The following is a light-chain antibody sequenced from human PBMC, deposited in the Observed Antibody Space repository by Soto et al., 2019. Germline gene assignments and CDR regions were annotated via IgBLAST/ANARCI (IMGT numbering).Light chain of an antibody. Sequence: DIQLTQSPSFLSASVGDRVTITCRASQGISSYLVWYQQKPGKAPKLLIYAASTLQSGVPSRFGGSGSGTEFSLTISSLQPEDFSTYYCQQLDSYPISFGQGTRLAIK. CDR3: QQLDSYPIS. J-gene: IGKJ5*01. CDR2: AAS. V-gene: IGKV1-9*01. CDR1: QGISSY.